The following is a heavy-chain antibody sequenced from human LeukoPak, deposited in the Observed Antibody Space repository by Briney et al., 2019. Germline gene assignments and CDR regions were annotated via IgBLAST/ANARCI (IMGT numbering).Heavy chain of an antibody. J-gene: IGHJ6*03. CDR1: GYTFTSYY. D-gene: IGHD1-1*01. CDR3: ARDSVPAWNPYYYYYMDV. CDR2: INPSGGST. V-gene: IGHV1-46*01. Sequence: ASVKVSCKASGYTFTSYYVHWVRQAPGQGLEWMGIINPSGGSTSYAQKFQGRVTMTRDTSTSTVYMELSSLRSEDTAVYYCARDSVPAWNPYYYYYMDVWGKGTTVTVSS.